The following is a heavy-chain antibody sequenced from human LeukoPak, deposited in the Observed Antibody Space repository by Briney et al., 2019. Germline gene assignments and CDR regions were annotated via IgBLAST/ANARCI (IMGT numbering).Heavy chain of an antibody. J-gene: IGHJ4*02. V-gene: IGHV1-18*01. CDR3: AREDTRRGSRGYFDY. CDR1: GSTFTSYG. CDR2: ISGDNGST. Sequence: GASVKVSCKASGSTFTSYGISWVRQAPGQGLEWMGWISGDNGSTNYAQKLQGRVTMTTDTSTSTAYMELRSLRSDDSAIYYCAREDTRRGSRGYFDYWGQGTLVTVSS. D-gene: IGHD2-2*01.